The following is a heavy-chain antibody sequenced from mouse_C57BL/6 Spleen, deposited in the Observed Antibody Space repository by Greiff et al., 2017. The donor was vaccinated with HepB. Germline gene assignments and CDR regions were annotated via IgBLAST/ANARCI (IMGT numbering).Heavy chain of an antibody. CDR2: INPSSGYT. J-gene: IGHJ4*01. CDR1: GYTFTSYT. Sequence: VQLQQSGAELARPGASVKMSCKASGYTFTSYTMHWVNQRPGQGLEWIGYINPSSGYTKYNQKFQDKATLTADKSSSTAYMQLSSLTSEDSAVYYCARRGNWDDAMDYWGQGTSVTVSS. CDR3: ARRGNWDDAMDY. V-gene: IGHV1-4*01. D-gene: IGHD4-1*01.